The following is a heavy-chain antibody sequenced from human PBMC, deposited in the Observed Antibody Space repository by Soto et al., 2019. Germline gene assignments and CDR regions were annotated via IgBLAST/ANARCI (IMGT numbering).Heavy chain of an antibody. CDR3: AKATGDQRGYYYYGMDG. J-gene: IGHJ6*02. D-gene: IGHD7-27*01. V-gene: IGHV3-23*01. CDR2: ISGSGGST. Sequence: EVQLLESGGGWVQPGGSLRLSCAASGFTFSSYAMSWVRQAPGKGLEWVSSISGSGGSTDYADSMKGRFTISRANSKKTLYLQMNSLRAEDTAVYYCAKATGDQRGYYYYGMDGWGQGATVTVSS. CDR1: GFTFSSYA.